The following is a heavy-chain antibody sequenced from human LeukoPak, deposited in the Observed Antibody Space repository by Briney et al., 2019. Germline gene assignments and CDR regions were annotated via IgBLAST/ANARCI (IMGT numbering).Heavy chain of an antibody. CDR2: IRYDGSNK. V-gene: IGHV3-30*02. CDR1: GFTFSSYG. CDR3: AKALRAGYNTYYFDY. D-gene: IGHD5-24*01. Sequence: GGSLRLSCAASGFTFSSYGMHWVRQAPGKGLEWVAFIRYDGSNKYYADPVKGRFTISRDNFKNTLYLQMNSLRAEDTAVYYCAKALRAGYNTYYFDYWGQGTLVTVSS. J-gene: IGHJ4*02.